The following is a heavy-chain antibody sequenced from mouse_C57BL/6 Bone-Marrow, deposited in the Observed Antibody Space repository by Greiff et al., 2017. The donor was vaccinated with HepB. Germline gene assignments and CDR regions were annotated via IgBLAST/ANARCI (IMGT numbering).Heavy chain of an antibody. D-gene: IGHD1-1*01. CDR1: GFTFSSYG. J-gene: IGHJ2*01. CDR2: ISSGGSYT. CDR3: ARQPGSYFDY. V-gene: IGHV5-6*01. Sequence: EVKLVESGGDLVKPGGSLKLSCAASGFTFSSYGMSWVRQTPDKRLEWVATISSGGSYTYYPDSVKGRFTLSRDNAKNTLYLQMSSLKSEDTAMYYCARQPGSYFDYWGQGTTLTVSS.